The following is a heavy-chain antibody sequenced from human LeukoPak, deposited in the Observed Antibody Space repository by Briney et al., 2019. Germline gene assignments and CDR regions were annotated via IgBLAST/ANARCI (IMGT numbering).Heavy chain of an antibody. J-gene: IGHJ4*02. CDR3: AKDAVSGQYSSATFDY. CDR1: GFTFSNYA. D-gene: IGHD6-25*01. V-gene: IGHV3-23*01. Sequence: GSLILSCAASGFTFSNYAMTWVRQAPGKGLEGVSLISDSGDQTYYSEAVKGRFTISRDNTKNTLFLHLNNLRAGDTAIYYCAKDAVSGQYSSATFDYWGQGTLVTVSS. CDR2: ISDSGDQT.